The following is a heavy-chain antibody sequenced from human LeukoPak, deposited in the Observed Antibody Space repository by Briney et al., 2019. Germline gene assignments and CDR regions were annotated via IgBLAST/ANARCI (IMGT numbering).Heavy chain of an antibody. CDR2: FIPIFGTT. CDR3: ATDGPFFYASSGGGLT. Sequence: AASVKVSCKASGGTFRNYTISWGRQAPGQGLEWMGRFIPIFGTTNYAQKFQGRVTITTDESTTTAYMELSSLRSEDTAVYYCATDGPFFYASSGGGLTWGQGTMVTVSS. J-gene: IGHJ3*01. CDR1: GGTFRNYT. D-gene: IGHD3-22*01. V-gene: IGHV1-69*05.